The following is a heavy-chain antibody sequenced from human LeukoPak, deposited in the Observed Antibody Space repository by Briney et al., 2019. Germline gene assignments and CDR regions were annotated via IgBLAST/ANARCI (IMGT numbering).Heavy chain of an antibody. CDR2: IIPIFGTA. J-gene: IGHJ4*02. CDR3: ARVGMVRGVFDY. Sequence: GGSLRLSCAGSGFPFSSYPISWVRQAPGQGLEWMGGIIPIFGTANYAQKFQGRVTITTDESTSTAYMELSSLRSEDTAVYYCARVGMVRGVFDYWGQGTLVTVSS. V-gene: IGHV1-69*05. D-gene: IGHD3-10*01. CDR1: GFPFSSYP.